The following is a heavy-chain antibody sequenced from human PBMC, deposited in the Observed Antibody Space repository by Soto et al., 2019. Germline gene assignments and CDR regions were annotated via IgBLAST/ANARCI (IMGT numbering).Heavy chain of an antibody. CDR3: ARPRTVGATRPFDY. CDR2: IKSTTDGGTT. D-gene: IGHD1-26*01. J-gene: IGHJ4*02. Sequence: GGSLRLSCAASGFTFTNAWMTWVRQAPGRGLEWVGRIKSTTDGGTTDYAAPVKGRFTISKDDSKNTLFLQMNSLKTEDTAVYYCARPRTVGATRPFDYWGQGTLVTVSS. CDR1: GFTFTNAW. V-gene: IGHV3-15*01.